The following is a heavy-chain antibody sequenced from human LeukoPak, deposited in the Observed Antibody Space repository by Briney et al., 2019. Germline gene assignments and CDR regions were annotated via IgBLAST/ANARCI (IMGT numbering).Heavy chain of an antibody. CDR3: ARGTYYYDSSGYYVDY. V-gene: IGHV4-61*02. J-gene: IGHJ4*02. Sequence: SETLSLTCTVSGGSISSGSYYWTWIRQPAGTGLEWVGRIYTSGSTNYNPSLKSRVTISVDTSKNQFSLKLSSVTAADTAVYYCARGTYYYDSSGYYVDYWGQGTLVTVSS. CDR1: GGSISSGSYY. D-gene: IGHD3-22*01. CDR2: IYTSGST.